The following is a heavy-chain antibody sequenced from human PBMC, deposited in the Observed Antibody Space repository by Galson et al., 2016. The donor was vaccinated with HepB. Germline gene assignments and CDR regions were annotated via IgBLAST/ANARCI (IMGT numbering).Heavy chain of an antibody. Sequence: SLRLSCAASGFAFGNHWMHWVRQVPGKGLVWVSRINSDGTISNYADSVKGRFTISRDNAKNTLYLQMNSLRVEDTAVYYCGRDHSVVLTTAYNWFDPWGQGTLITVSS. CDR2: INSDGTIS. V-gene: IGHV3-74*01. D-gene: IGHD4-23*01. CDR1: GFAFGNHW. CDR3: GRDHSVVLTTAYNWFDP. J-gene: IGHJ5*02.